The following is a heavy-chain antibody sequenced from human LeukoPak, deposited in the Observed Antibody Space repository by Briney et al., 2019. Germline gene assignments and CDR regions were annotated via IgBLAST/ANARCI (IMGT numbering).Heavy chain of an antibody. CDR1: GYSISSSNW. Sequence: PSDTLSLTCAVSGYSISSSNWWGWIRQPAGKGLEWIGRIYTSGSTIYNPSLKSRVTMSVDTSKNHFSLNLSSVTAADTAVYYCARDKPGDHGERPAERFDYWGQGTLVTVSS. CDR2: IYTSGST. J-gene: IGHJ4*02. CDR3: ARDKPGDHGERPAERFDY. V-gene: IGHV4-28*03. D-gene: IGHD2-2*01.